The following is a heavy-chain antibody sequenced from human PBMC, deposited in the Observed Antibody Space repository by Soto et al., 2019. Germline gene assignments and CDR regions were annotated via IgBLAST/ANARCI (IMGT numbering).Heavy chain of an antibody. J-gene: IGHJ5*02. D-gene: IGHD3-22*01. CDR2: IYHGGST. Sequence: SETLSLTCTVPGGSISSGGYYCGWLRQPPGKGLEWIGSIYHGGSTYYNPSLNSQVTLSIDMTNNHVSLILNSVTAADAAVYYCARVGPWVPYYYDSSPYTFENWFDPWGQGTLVTVSS. V-gene: IGHV4-39*02. CDR1: GGSISSGGYY. CDR3: ARVGPWVPYYYDSSPYTFENWFDP.